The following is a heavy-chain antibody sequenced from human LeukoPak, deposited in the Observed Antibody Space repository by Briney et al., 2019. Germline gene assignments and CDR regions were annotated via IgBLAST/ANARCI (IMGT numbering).Heavy chain of an antibody. CDR2: VSTSGSDT. V-gene: IGHV3-23*01. CDR3: AKGGNYAPLDY. D-gene: IGHD1-7*01. Sequence: GGSLRLSCAASGFTFSSSPMTWVRQAPGKGLEWVAAVSTSGSDTIYTDSVKDRFTISRDNSKNTLYLQMNSLRAEDTAVYYCAKGGNYAPLDYWGQGTLVTVSS. CDR1: GFTFSSSP. J-gene: IGHJ4*02.